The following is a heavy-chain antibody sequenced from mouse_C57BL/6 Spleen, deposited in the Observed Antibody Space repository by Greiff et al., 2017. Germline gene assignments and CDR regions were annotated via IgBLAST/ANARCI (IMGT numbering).Heavy chain of an antibody. CDR3: TTVGGLGRDAIDY. D-gene: IGHD4-1*01. V-gene: IGHV14-4*01. Sequence: EVQLQQSGAELVRPGASVKLSCTASGFNIKDDYMHWVKQRPEQGLEWIGWIDPENGDTEYASKFQGKATITADTSSNTAYLQLSSLTSEDTAVYYCTTVGGLGRDAIDYWGQGTSVTVSS. J-gene: IGHJ4*01. CDR2: IDPENGDT. CDR1: GFNIKDDY.